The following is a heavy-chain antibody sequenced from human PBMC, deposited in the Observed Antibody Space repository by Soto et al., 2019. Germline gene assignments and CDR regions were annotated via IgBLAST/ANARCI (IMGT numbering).Heavy chain of an antibody. J-gene: IGHJ6*02. CDR1: GFTFRDFG. CDR3: AKDRIWHATTGWDYYGRDV. D-gene: IGHD6-19*01. V-gene: IGHV3-30*18. CDR2: MSYDGSNE. Sequence: QVPLVESGGGVVQPGRSLRLSCAASGFTFRDFGMHWVRQAPGKGLEWVAVMSYDGSNELYVDSVKGRFTISRDNTQNTLFLQMTSLTTEETAIHYRAKDRIWHATTGWDYYGRDVWRPGNGVNVPS.